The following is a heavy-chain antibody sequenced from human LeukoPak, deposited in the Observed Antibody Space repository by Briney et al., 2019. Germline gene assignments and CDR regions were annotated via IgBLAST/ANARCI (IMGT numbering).Heavy chain of an antibody. Sequence: GGSLRLSCAVSGFTFRSYWMHWVRQAPGKGLVWVSSIKSDGSSTTYADSVKGRFTISRDNAENTLYLQMNSLRVEDTAVYYCARTSTMVRHYWGQGTLVTVSS. J-gene: IGHJ4*02. CDR2: IKSDGSST. CDR1: GFTFRSYW. V-gene: IGHV3-74*03. D-gene: IGHD3-10*01. CDR3: ARTSTMVRHY.